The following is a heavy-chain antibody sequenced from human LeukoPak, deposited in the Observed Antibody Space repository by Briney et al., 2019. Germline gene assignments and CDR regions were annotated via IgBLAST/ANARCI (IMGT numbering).Heavy chain of an antibody. J-gene: IGHJ4*02. CDR1: GYTFTGYY. Sequence: ASVKVSCKASGYTFTGYYMHWVRQAPGQGLGWMGWINPNSGGTNYAQKFQGRVTMTRDTSISTAYIELSRLRSDDTAVYYCARRDGYSSSWYFDYWGQETLVTVSS. V-gene: IGHV1-2*02. D-gene: IGHD6-13*01. CDR3: ARRDGYSSSWYFDY. CDR2: INPNSGGT.